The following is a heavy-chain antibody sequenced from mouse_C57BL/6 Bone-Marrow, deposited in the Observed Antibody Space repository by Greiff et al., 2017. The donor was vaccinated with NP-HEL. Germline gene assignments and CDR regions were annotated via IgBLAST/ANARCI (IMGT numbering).Heavy chain of an antibody. CDR3: ARGVTTVDYAMDY. D-gene: IGHD1-1*01. Sequence: DVHLVESGAELVKPGASVKLSCTASGFNITDYYMHWVKQRTEQGLEWIGRIDPEDGETKYAPKFQGKATITADTSSNTAYLQLSSLTSEDTAVYYCARGVTTVDYAMDYWGQGTSVTVSS. J-gene: IGHJ4*01. CDR1: GFNITDYY. V-gene: IGHV14-2*01. CDR2: IDPEDGET.